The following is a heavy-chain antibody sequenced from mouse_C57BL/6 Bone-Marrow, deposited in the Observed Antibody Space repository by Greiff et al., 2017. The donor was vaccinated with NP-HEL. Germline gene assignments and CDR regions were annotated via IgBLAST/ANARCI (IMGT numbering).Heavy chain of an antibody. CDR2: IYPGSGST. J-gene: IGHJ3*01. CDR1: GYTFTSYW. D-gene: IGHD2-1*01. CDR3: ARNYYVNSPWFAY. Sequence: VQLQQPGAELVKPGASVKMSCKASGYTFTSYWITWVKQRPGQGLEWIGDIYPGSGSTNYNEKFKSKATLTVDTSSSTAYMQLSSLTSEDSAVYYCARNYYVNSPWFAYWGQGTLVTVSA. V-gene: IGHV1-55*01.